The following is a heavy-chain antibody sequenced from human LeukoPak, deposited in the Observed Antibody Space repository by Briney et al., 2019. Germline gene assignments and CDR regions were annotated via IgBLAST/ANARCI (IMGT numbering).Heavy chain of an antibody. D-gene: IGHD5-24*01. CDR2: IKQDGSEK. Sequence: QPGGSLRLSCAASGFTFSSYWMSWVRQAPGKGLEWVVNIKQDGSEKYYVDSVKGRFTISRDNAKNSLYLQMNSLRAEDTAVYYCAREGYRESYYFDYWGQGTLVTVSS. CDR1: GFTFSSYW. CDR3: AREGYRESYYFDY. J-gene: IGHJ4*02. V-gene: IGHV3-7*01.